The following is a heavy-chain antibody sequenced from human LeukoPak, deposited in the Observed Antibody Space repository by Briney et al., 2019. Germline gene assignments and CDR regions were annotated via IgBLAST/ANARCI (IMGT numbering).Heavy chain of an antibody. J-gene: IGHJ6*03. CDR3: ARGGDGYNLDYYYYMDV. CDR2: IIPMFGTA. Sequence: SVKVSCKASGYTFTRYAMNWVRQAPGQGLEWMGGIIPMFGTADYAQKLQGRVTITADKSTSTAYMELSSLRSEDTAVYYCARGGDGYNLDYYYYMDVWGKGTTVTVSS. CDR1: GYTFTRYA. D-gene: IGHD5-24*01. V-gene: IGHV1-69*06.